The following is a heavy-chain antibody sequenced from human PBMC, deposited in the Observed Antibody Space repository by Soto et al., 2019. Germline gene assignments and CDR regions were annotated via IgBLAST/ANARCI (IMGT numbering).Heavy chain of an antibody. J-gene: IGHJ6*03. CDR1: GYTFTSYD. D-gene: IGHD2-2*01. Sequence: ASVKVSCKASGYTFTSYDINWVRQATGQGLEWMGWVNPNSGNTGYAQKFQGRVTMTRNTSISTAYMELSSLRSEDTAVYYCARGANVLAAKRRGYYYYYMDVWGKGTTVTVSS. CDR3: ARGANVLAAKRRGYYYYYMDV. V-gene: IGHV1-8*01. CDR2: VNPNSGNT.